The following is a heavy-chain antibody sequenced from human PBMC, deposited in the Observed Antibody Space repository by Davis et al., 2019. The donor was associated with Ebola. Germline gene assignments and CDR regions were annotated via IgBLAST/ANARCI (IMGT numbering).Heavy chain of an antibody. Sequence: SSVKVSCKASGGTFSSYAISWVRQAPGQGLAWMGGIIPIFGTANYAQKFQGRVTITADESTSTAYMELSSLRAEDTAVYYCERDPGAQLGFDYWGQGTLVTVSS. CDR2: IIPIFGTA. J-gene: IGHJ4*02. V-gene: IGHV1-69*13. D-gene: IGHD3-16*01. CDR1: GGTFSSYA. CDR3: ERDPGAQLGFDY.